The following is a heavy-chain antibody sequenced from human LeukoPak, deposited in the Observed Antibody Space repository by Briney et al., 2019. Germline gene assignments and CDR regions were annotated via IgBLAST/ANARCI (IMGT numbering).Heavy chain of an antibody. Sequence: GASVKVSCKASGYTFSGYYTHWVRQAPGQGLEWMGWINPNNGATNYAQKFQGGVTMTRDTSITTTYMELSRLTSDDTAVYYCVRYNWNDVVSALDYWGQGTLVTVSS. D-gene: IGHD1-1*01. CDR2: INPNNGAT. CDR3: VRYNWNDVVSALDY. J-gene: IGHJ4*02. CDR1: GYTFSGYY. V-gene: IGHV1-2*02.